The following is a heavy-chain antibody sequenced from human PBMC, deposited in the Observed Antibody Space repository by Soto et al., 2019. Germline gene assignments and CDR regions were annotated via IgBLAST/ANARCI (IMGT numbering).Heavy chain of an antibody. CDR1: GGTFSSYA. Sequence: QVQLVQSGAEVKKPGSSVKVSCKASGGTFSSYAISWVRQAPGQGLEWMGGIIPIFGTANYAQKFQGRVTITADESTRTDYMELSSLRSEDTAVYYCAREAAAGTEHDAFDIWGQGTMVTVSS. V-gene: IGHV1-69*01. CDR3: AREAAAGTEHDAFDI. CDR2: IIPIFGTA. D-gene: IGHD6-13*01. J-gene: IGHJ3*02.